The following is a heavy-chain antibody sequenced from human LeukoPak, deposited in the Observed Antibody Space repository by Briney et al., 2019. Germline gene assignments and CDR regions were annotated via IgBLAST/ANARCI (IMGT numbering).Heavy chain of an antibody. D-gene: IGHD2-15*01. V-gene: IGHV4-39*07. J-gene: IGHJ3*02. CDR3: ARDGRYCSGGSCYSNAFDI. CDR1: GGSISSSSYY. Sequence: SETLSLTCTVSGGSISSSSYYWGWIRQPPGKGLEWIGSIYYSGSTYYNPSLKSRVTISVDTSKNQFSLKLSSVTAADTAMYYCARDGRYCSGGSCYSNAFDIWGQGTMVTVSS. CDR2: IYYSGST.